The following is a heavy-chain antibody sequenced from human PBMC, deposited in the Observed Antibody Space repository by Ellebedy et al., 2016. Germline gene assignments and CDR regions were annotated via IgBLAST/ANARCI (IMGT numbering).Heavy chain of an antibody. CDR1: GFTFSSYA. CDR3: AKDGLDYYDSSGYYGL. Sequence: GGSLRLSXAASGFTFSSYAMSWVRQAPGKGLEWVSAISGSGGSTYYADSVKGRFTISRDNSKNTLYLQMNSLRAEDTAVYYCAKDGLDYYDSSGYYGLWGQGTLVTVSS. CDR2: ISGSGGST. V-gene: IGHV3-23*01. J-gene: IGHJ4*02. D-gene: IGHD3-22*01.